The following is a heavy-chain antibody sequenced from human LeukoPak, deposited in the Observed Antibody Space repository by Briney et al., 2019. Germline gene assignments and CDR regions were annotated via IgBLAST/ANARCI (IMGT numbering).Heavy chain of an antibody. CDR3: AKGDWGPYYYHMDV. CDR1: GFTFSRYG. J-gene: IGHJ6*03. D-gene: IGHD3/OR15-3a*01. V-gene: IGHV3-30*02. Sequence: GGSLRLSCAASGFTFSRYGMHWVRQAPGKGLEWVAFIRYDGSNKYYVDSVKGRFTISRDNSKNTLYLQMNSLRAEDTAVYYCAKGDWGPYYYHMDVWGKGTTVTVSS. CDR2: IRYDGSNK.